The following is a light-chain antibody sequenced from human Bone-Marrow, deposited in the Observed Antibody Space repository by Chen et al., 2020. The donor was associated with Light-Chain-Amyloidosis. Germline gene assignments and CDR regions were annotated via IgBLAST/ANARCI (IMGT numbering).Light chain of an antibody. CDR1: QTISSNY. CDR3: QQYGTSPLT. V-gene: IGKV3-20*01. Sequence: EMVSKQSPGTLSLSPGEGANLSCRASQTISSNYLTWYQQKFGQAPRLLIYGSSSRATGIPDRFTGSGSGTDFTLTINRLEPEDFAMYYCQQYGTSPLTFGEGTKVEIK. J-gene: IGKJ4*01. CDR2: GSS.